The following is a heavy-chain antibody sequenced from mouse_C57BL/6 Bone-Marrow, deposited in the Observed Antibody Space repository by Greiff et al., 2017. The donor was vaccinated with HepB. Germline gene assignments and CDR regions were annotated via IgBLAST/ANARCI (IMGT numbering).Heavy chain of an antibody. Sequence: VKLKESGPGLVAPSQSLSITCTVSGFSLTSYGVDWVRQSPGKGLEWLGVIWGVGSTNYNSALKSRLSISKDNSKSQVFLKMNSLQTDDTAMYYCASSIYYGNHWFAYWGQGTLVTVSA. CDR1: GFSLTSYG. J-gene: IGHJ3*01. V-gene: IGHV2-6*01. CDR2: IWGVGST. D-gene: IGHD2-1*01. CDR3: ASSIYYGNHWFAY.